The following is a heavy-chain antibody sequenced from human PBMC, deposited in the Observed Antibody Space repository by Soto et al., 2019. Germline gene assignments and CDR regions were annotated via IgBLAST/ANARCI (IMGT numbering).Heavy chain of an antibody. D-gene: IGHD3-16*01. CDR3: AKLSFQTLAAGMDV. Sequence: GGSLRLSCAASGFTFSSYGMHWVRQAPGKGLEWVAVISYDGSNKYYADSVEGRFTISRDNSKNTLYLQMNSLRAEDTAVYYCAKLSFQTLAAGMDVWGQGTTVTVSS. CDR1: GFTFSSYG. J-gene: IGHJ6*02. CDR2: ISYDGSNK. V-gene: IGHV3-30*18.